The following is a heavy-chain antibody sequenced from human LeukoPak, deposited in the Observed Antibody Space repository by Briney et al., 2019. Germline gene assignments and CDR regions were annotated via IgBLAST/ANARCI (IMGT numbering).Heavy chain of an antibody. Sequence: PSETLSLTCAVYGGSFSGYYWSWIRQPPGKGLEWIGEINHSGSTNYNPSLKSRVTISVDTSKNQFSLKLSSATAADTAVYYCASPGYSSGWYGSYFDYWGQGTLVTVSS. CDR1: GGSFSGYY. CDR2: INHSGST. D-gene: IGHD6-19*01. J-gene: IGHJ4*03. CDR3: ASPGYSSGWYGSYFDY. V-gene: IGHV4-34*01.